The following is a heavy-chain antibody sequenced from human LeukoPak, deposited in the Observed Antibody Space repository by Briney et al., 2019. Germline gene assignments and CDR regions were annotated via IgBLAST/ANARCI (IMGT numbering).Heavy chain of an antibody. CDR3: ARSYVGYCSGGSCYPNWFDP. Sequence: SGPVLVKPTETLTLTCTVSGFSLSNARMGVSWIRQPPGKALEWLAHIFSNDEKSYSTSLKSRLTISKDTSKSQVVLTMTNMDPVDTATYYCARSYVGYCSGGSCYPNWFDPWGQGTLVTVSS. CDR1: GFSLSNARMG. D-gene: IGHD2-15*01. J-gene: IGHJ5*02. CDR2: IFSNDEK. V-gene: IGHV2-26*01.